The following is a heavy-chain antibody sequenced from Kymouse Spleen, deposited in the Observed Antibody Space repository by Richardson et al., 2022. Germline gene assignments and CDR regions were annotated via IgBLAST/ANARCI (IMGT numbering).Heavy chain of an antibody. J-gene: IGHJ6*02. CDR2: ISYDGSNK. V-gene: IGHV3-30*18. D-gene: IGHD5-12*01. Sequence: QVQLVESGGGVVQPGRSLRLSCAASGFTFSSYGMHWVRQAPGKGLEWVAVISYDGSNKYYADSVKGRFTISRDNSKNTLYLQMNSLRAEDTAVYYCAKESGYDYDYYYYYGMDVWGQGTTVTVSS. CDR1: GFTFSSYG. CDR3: AKESGYDYDYYYYYGMDV.